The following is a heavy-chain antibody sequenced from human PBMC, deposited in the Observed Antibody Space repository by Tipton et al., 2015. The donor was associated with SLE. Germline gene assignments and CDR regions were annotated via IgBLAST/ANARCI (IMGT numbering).Heavy chain of an antibody. CDR2: IYTSGST. CDR1: GGSISSGSYY. V-gene: IGHV4-61*02. CDR3: ARDQAAAGTGRGFDY. Sequence: TLSLTCTVSGGSISSGSYYWSWIRQPAGKGLEWIGRIYTSGSTNYNPSLKSRVTISVDTSKNQFSLKLSSVTAADTAVYYCARDQAAAGTGRGFDYWGQGTLVTVSS. J-gene: IGHJ4*02. D-gene: IGHD6-13*01.